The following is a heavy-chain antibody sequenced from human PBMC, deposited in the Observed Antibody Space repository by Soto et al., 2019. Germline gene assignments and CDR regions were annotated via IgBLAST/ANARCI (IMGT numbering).Heavy chain of an antibody. J-gene: IGHJ4*02. V-gene: IGHV3-30*03. CDR3: ADQIATRH. D-gene: IGHD6-13*01. CDR1: GFIFSRSG. CDR2: ISYDGNTK. Sequence: QVQLVESGGGVVLPGTSLRLSCAASGFIFSRSGMHWVRQAPGKGLEWVAVISYDGNTKYYADSVKGRFTISRDNSKNTLSLQMTSLRVEDTAVYYCADQIATRHWGQGTLVTVSS.